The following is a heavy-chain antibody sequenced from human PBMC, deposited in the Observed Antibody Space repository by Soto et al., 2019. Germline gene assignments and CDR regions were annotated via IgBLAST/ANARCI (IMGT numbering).Heavy chain of an antibody. CDR2: ISYDGSNK. J-gene: IGHJ6*02. CDR1: GFTFSSYG. V-gene: IGHV3-30*18. CDR3: AKDGAVVVATYGMDV. D-gene: IGHD2-15*01. Sequence: LRLSCAASGFTFSSYGMHWVRQAPGKGLEWVAVISYDGSNKYYADSVKGRFTISRDNSKNTLYLQMNSLRAEDTAVYYCAKDGAVVVATYGMDVWGQGTTVTVSS.